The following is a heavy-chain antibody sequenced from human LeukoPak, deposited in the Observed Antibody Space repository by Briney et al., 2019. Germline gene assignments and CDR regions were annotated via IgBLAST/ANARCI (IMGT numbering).Heavy chain of an antibody. CDR3: ARERYCGGDCYSFDY. CDR2: INWNGGST. D-gene: IGHD2-21*02. V-gene: IGHV3-20*04. CDR1: GFTCYDYG. J-gene: IGHJ4*02. Sequence: GGSLRLSCAASGFTCYDYGMIWVRQAPGKGREGGSGINWNGGSTGYADSVKGRFTISRDNAKNSLYLQMNSLRAEDTALYYCARERYCGGDCYSFDYWGQGTLVTVSS.